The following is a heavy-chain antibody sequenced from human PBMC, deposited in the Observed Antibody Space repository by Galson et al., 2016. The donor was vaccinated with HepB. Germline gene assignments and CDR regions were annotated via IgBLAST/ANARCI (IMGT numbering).Heavy chain of an antibody. J-gene: IGHJ4*02. Sequence: SLRLSCAASGFTFSTYTMNWVRQAPGKGLEWVSSIGRSSRYIYYADSVKGRFTISRDDAKNSLFLQIDSLRAEDTAVYYCAKSRWVGEFDDWGQGTLVTVSS. D-gene: IGHD3-10*01. CDR2: IGRSSRYI. CDR1: GFTFSTYT. CDR3: AKSRWVGEFDD. V-gene: IGHV3-21*06.